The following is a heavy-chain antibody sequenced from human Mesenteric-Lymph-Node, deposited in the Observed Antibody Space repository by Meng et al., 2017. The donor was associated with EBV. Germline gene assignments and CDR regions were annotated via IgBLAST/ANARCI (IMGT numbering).Heavy chain of an antibody. V-gene: IGHV1-18*01. J-gene: IGHJ4*02. CDR1: GYTFTNYD. D-gene: IGHD1-26*01. CDR3: ARRRRTVGATDFDY. Sequence: VLQVQERGEGNATWATSKASRKPCGYTFTNYDISWVRRAPGQRGEWMGWISYYNGNRNNAQKFQGRVTMTIDTSTSTAYMELKSLRSADTAVYYCARRRRTVGATDFDYWGQGTLVTVSS. CDR2: ISYYNGNR.